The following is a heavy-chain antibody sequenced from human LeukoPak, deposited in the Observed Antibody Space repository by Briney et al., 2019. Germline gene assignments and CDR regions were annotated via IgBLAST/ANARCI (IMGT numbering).Heavy chain of an antibody. Sequence: GESLKISCAASAFTFSRSAMSWVRQAPGKGLEWVSVISGGGGITNYADSVKGRFTISRDNSNNTLSLQMNSLRVEDTAVYYCAKGGSTVTTEDVVDYWGQGTLVTVSS. J-gene: IGHJ4*02. V-gene: IGHV3-23*01. CDR2: ISGGGGIT. CDR1: AFTFSRSA. CDR3: AKGGSTVTTEDVVDY. D-gene: IGHD4-17*01.